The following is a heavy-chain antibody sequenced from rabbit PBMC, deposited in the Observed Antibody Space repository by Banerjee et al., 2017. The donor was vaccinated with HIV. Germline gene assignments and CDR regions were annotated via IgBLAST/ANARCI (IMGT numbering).Heavy chain of an antibody. V-gene: IGHV1S45*01. CDR2: ISAGSSGTT. Sequence: QEQLVESGGGLVQPEGSLTLTCTASGFSFSSSYYMCWVRQAPGKGLEWIGCISAGSSGTTYYASWAKGRFTISKTSSTTVTLQMTSLTAADTATYFCARGSGAAGIGNGFNLWGPGTLVTVS. D-gene: IGHD4-2*01. CDR3: ARGSGAAGIGNGFNL. J-gene: IGHJ4*01. CDR1: GFSFSSSYY.